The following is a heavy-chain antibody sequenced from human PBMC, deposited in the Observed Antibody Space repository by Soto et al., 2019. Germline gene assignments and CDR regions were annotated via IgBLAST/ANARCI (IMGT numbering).Heavy chain of an antibody. Sequence: VQLVESGGGVVQPGRSLRLSCAASGFTFSDYAMHWVRQDRGKGLEWVAVVSHDGRNTHYADSVKGRFTISRDSSKNTVSLEMTSLRAEDTAVYYCAKGGRQWLVTSDFNYWGQGALLTVSS. CDR1: GFTFSDYA. CDR3: AKGGRQWLVTSDFNY. V-gene: IGHV3-30*18. D-gene: IGHD6-19*01. CDR2: VSHDGRNT. J-gene: IGHJ4*02.